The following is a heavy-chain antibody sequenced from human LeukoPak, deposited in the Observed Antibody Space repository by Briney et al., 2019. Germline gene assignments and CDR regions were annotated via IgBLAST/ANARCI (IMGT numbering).Heavy chain of an antibody. CDR3: ALVYSSGWYFYDY. D-gene: IGHD6-19*01. Sequence: PGRSLRLSCAASGFTFSSYGMHWVRQAPGKGLEWVAVIWYDGSNKYYADSVKGRFTISRDNSKNTLYLQMNSLRAEDTAVYYCALVYSSGWYFYDYWGQGTLVTVSS. CDR1: GFTFSSYG. V-gene: IGHV3-33*01. J-gene: IGHJ4*02. CDR2: IWYDGSNK.